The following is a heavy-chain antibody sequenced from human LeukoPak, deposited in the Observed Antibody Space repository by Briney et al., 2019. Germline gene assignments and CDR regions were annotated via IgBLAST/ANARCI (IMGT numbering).Heavy chain of an antibody. CDR2: ISGGGDT. J-gene: IGHJ1*01. CDR1: GFIVSSNY. CDR3: ARDVYCSGGNCYQH. D-gene: IGHD2-15*01. V-gene: IGHV3-53*01. Sequence: GGSLRLSCAASGFIVSSNYMSWVRQAPGKGGEWVSVISGGGDTYYADSVKGRFTLSRDNSKNTVYLQLNSLRAEDTAVYYCARDVYCSGGNCYQHWGQGTLVSISS.